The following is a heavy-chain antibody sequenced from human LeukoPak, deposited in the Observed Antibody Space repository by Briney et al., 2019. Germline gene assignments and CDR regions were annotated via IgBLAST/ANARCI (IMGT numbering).Heavy chain of an antibody. CDR3: ARRGYGSGGSCYRSWGWFDP. CDR2: IHYSGST. Sequence: NPSETLSLTCTVSGGSISCGDYYWTWIRQPPGKGLEWIGYIHYSGSTYYTLSLKIRVTISVDTSTDQFSLKVSSVTAADTAVYYCARRGYGSGGSCYRSWGWFDPWGQGTLVTVSS. J-gene: IGHJ5*02. CDR1: GGSISCGDYY. V-gene: IGHV4-30-4*02. D-gene: IGHD2-15*01.